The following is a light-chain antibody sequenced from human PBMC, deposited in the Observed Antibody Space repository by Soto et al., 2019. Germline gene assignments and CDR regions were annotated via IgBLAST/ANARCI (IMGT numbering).Light chain of an antibody. CDR1: SSDVGSYNH. CDR2: EVS. J-gene: IGLJ1*01. Sequence: QSALTQPPSVSGSPGQSVTISCSGTSSDVGSYNHVSWYQQSPGTAPKLIIYEVSSRPSGVPDRFSGSKSGNTASLTISGLQAEDEADYYCNLYTSSSTYVFGSGTKVTVL. V-gene: IGLV2-18*01. CDR3: NLYTSSSTYV.